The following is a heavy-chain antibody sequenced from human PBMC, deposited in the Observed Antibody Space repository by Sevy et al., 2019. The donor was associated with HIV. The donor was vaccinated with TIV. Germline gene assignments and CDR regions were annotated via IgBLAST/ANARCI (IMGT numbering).Heavy chain of an antibody. CDR1: GYTLTELS. V-gene: IGHV1-24*01. D-gene: IGHD2-2*01. CDR3: ATDRGGSAAVYYYYGMDV. Sequence: ASVKVSCKVSGYTLTELSMHWVRQAPGKGLEWMGGFDPEDGETIDAQKFQGRVTMTEDTSTDTAYMELSSLRSEDTAVYYCATDRGGSAAVYYYYGMDVWGQGTTVTVSS. CDR2: FDPEDGET. J-gene: IGHJ6*02.